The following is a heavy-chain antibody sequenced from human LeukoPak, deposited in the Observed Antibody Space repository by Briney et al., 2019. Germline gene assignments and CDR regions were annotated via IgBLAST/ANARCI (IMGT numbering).Heavy chain of an antibody. V-gene: IGHV4-39*07. Sequence: SETLSLTCTVSGGSISSSSYYWGWIRQPPGKGLEWIGSIYYSGSTYYNPSLKSRVTISIDTPKNQFSLKLSSVTAADTAVYYCARLTHSYYYGSGSYSNWFDPWGQGTLVTVSS. CDR1: GGSISSSSYY. CDR3: ARLTHSYYYGSGSYSNWFDP. J-gene: IGHJ5*02. D-gene: IGHD3-10*01. CDR2: IYYSGST.